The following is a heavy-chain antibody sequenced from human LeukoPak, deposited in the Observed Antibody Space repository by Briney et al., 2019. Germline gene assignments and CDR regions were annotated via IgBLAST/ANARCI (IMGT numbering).Heavy chain of an antibody. J-gene: IGHJ4*02. CDR3: ATDAPRARRFDY. V-gene: IGHV3-23*01. CDR2: MFISDLVR. CDR1: GFTISSQA. Sequence: GGALRLSCVASGFTISSQAMSWVRQAPGKGLEGFSTMFISDLVRHSAPSVKRRFSISRDNSNNTLYLQMNSLRAEDTAVYYCATDAPRARRFDYWGQGTLLTVSS.